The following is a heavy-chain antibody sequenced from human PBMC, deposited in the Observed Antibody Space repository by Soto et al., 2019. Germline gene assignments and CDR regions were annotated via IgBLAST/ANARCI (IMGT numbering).Heavy chain of an antibody. D-gene: IGHD3-3*01. J-gene: IGHJ4*02. CDR1: VFSFSSYA. V-gene: IGHV3-23*01. Sequence: GSLRLYCAASVFSFSSYAMSWVRQAPGKGLEWVSAISGSGGSTYCADSVKGRFTISRDNSKNTLYLQMNSLRAEDTAVYYCAKDMGISAYYDFWSGYYPSPSFNYWGQGTLVVVSS. CDR2: ISGSGGST. CDR3: AKDMGISAYYDFWSGYYPSPSFNY.